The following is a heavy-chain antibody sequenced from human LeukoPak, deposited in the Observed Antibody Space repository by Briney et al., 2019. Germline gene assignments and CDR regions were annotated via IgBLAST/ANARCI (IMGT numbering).Heavy chain of an antibody. V-gene: IGHV3-7*01. J-gene: IGHJ5*02. CDR2: IKEDGSGK. CDR3: AREKYCSSSSCYPLFDP. D-gene: IGHD2-2*01. Sequence: GGSLRLSCAASGFTFSTYWMSWVRQAPGKGLEWVANIKEDGSGKYYVDSVKGRFTISRDNAKNSLYLQMNSLRAEDTAVYYCAREKYCSSSSCYPLFDPWGQGTLVTVSS. CDR1: GFTFSTYW.